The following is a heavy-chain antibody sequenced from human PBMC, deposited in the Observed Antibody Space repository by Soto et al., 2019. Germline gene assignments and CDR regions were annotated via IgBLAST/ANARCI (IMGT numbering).Heavy chain of an antibody. J-gene: IGHJ4*02. CDR1: GFTFRTYA. CDR3: AKNWDTTSSSSSH. D-gene: IGHD6-6*01. Sequence: EVQLLESGGGLVQPGGSLRLSCAASGFTFRTYAMSWVRQAPGKGLEWVSALSGTGGSTYYADSVKGRFTISRDNSKNTLYLQMNTLRAEDTAVYYCAKNWDTTSSSSSHWGQGTLVTVSS. CDR2: LSGTGGST. V-gene: IGHV3-23*01.